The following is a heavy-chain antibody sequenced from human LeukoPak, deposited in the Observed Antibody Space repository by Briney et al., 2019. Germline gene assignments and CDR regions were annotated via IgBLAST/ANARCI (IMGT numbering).Heavy chain of an antibody. J-gene: IGHJ4*02. V-gene: IGHV3-64D*09. CDR1: GFTFSTYG. CDR2: ISSNGGST. D-gene: IGHD6-6*01. CDR3: VRGHSSSSNYFDY. Sequence: GGSLRLSCAASGFTFSTYGMSMSWVRQTPGKGLEYVSGISSNGGSTNYEDSVKGRFTISRDNSKNTLYLQMSSLRTEDTAVYYCVRGHSSSSNYFDYWGQGSLVTVSS.